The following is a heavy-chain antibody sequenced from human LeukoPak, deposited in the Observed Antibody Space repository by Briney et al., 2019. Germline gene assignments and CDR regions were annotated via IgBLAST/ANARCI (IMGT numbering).Heavy chain of an antibody. D-gene: IGHD2-8*01. CDR3: ARGMYLAYGMDV. Sequence: GGSLRLSCAASGFTFSSYSMNWVRQAPGKGLEWVSSISSSSSYIYYADSVKGRFTISRDNAKNTVYLQMNSLRAEDTAVYYCARGMYLAYGMDVWGQGTTVTVSS. J-gene: IGHJ6*02. CDR2: ISSSSSYI. V-gene: IGHV3-21*01. CDR1: GFTFSSYS.